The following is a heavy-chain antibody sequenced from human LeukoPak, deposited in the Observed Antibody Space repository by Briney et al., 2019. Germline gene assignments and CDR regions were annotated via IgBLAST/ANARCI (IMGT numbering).Heavy chain of an antibody. CDR2: ISAYNGNT. CDR3: ARDFGSGYCSSTSCYGTGWFDP. J-gene: IGHJ5*02. Sequence: ASVKVSCKTSGYTFINYGVTWVRQAPGQGLEWMGWISAYNGNTNYAQKLQGRVTMTTDTSTSTAYMELRSLRSDDTAVYYCARDFGSGYCSSTSCYGTGWFDPWGQGTLVTVSS. CDR1: GYTFINYG. D-gene: IGHD2-2*01. V-gene: IGHV1-18*01.